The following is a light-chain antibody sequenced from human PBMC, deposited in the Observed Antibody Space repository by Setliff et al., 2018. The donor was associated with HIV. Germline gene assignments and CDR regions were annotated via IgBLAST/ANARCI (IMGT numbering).Light chain of an antibody. Sequence: QSGLTQPASVSGSPGQSITISCTGTSSDIGDTYSVSWYQQHPGKVPKLLIYDATHRPSGVSSRFSASKSGNTASLTISGLQAEDEAGYYCSSYTNSRTLVFGTGTKVTVL. J-gene: IGLJ1*01. CDR3: SSYTNSRTLV. CDR2: DAT. V-gene: IGLV2-14*03. CDR1: SSDIGDTYS.